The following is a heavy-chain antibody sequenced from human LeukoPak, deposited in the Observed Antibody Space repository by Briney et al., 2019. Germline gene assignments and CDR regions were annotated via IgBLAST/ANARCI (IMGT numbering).Heavy chain of an antibody. CDR1: GFTFSSYS. CDR2: ISSSSSYI. Sequence: PGGSLRLSCAASGFTFSSYSMNWVRRAPGKGLEWVSSISSSSSYIYYADSVKGRFTISRDNAKNSLYLQMNSLRAEDTAVYYCARDGWDIAVAATTDAFDIWGQGTMVTVSS. D-gene: IGHD6-19*01. J-gene: IGHJ3*02. V-gene: IGHV3-21*01. CDR3: ARDGWDIAVAATTDAFDI.